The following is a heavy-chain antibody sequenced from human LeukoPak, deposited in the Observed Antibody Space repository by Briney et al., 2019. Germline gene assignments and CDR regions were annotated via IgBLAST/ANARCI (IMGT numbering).Heavy chain of an antibody. CDR2: IYYSGST. Sequence: SQTLSLTCTVSGGSISSGGYYWSWVRQHPGKGLEWIVYIYYSGSTYYNPSLKSRVTISVDTSKNQFSLKLSSVTAADTAVYYCARDWADDPALADVWGQGTTVTVSS. D-gene: IGHD3-16*01. CDR1: GGSISSGGYY. CDR3: ARDWADDPALADV. J-gene: IGHJ6*02. V-gene: IGHV4-31*03.